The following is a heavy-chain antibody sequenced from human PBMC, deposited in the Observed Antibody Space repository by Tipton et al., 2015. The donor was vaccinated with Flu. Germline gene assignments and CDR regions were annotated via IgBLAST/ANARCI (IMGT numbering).Heavy chain of an antibody. CDR2: IYYSGST. J-gene: IGHJ4*02. V-gene: IGHV4-59*12. D-gene: IGHD3-22*01. CDR1: GGSISSYY. CDR3: ARDGYYYDSSGLDY. Sequence: TLSLTCTVSGGSISSYYWSWIRQPPGKGLEWIGYIYYSGSTNYNPSLKSRVTMSVDTSKNQFSLKLGSVTAADTAVYYCARDGYYYDSSGLDYWGQGTLVTVSS.